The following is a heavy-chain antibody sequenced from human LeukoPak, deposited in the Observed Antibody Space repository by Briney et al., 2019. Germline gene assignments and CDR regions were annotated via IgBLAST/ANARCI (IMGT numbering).Heavy chain of an antibody. J-gene: IGHJ3*02. CDR1: GFTFSSYA. D-gene: IGHD6-13*01. V-gene: IGHV3-21*01. CDR3: ARGNSSSWYNAFDI. CDR2: ISSSSSYI. Sequence: GGSLRLSCAASGFTFSSYAMSWVRQAPGKGLEWVSSISSSSSYIYYADSVKGRFTISRDNAKNSLYLQMNSLRAEDTAVYYCARGNSSSWYNAFDIWGQGTMVTVSS.